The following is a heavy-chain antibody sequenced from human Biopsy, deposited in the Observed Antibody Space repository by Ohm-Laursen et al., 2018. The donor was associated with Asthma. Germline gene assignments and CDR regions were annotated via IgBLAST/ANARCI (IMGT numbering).Heavy chain of an antibody. V-gene: IGHV1-18*01. CDR2: ISVYNGNT. Sequence: ASVKVSCKLSGYTFNSAGITWVRQAPGQGLEWMGWISVYNGNTKVAQKLQGRVTMITDTSTSTAYMELRSLRSGDTAVYFCARAVDYSHYYGIDVWGQGTTVTVS. J-gene: IGHJ6*02. CDR3: ARAVDYSHYYGIDV. D-gene: IGHD3-10*01. CDR1: GYTFNSAG.